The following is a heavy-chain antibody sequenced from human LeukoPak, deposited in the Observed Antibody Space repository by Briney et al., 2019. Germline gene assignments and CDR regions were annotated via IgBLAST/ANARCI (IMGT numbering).Heavy chain of an antibody. CDR2: IYTSGST. D-gene: IGHD6-13*01. CDR1: GGSISSGSYY. J-gene: IGHJ4*02. Sequence: PSETLSLTCTVSGGSISSGSYYWSWIRQPAGMGLEWIGRIYTSGSTNYNPSLKSRVTISVDTSKNQFSLKLSSVTAADTAVYYCAREGGSSSWYRGGSYYFDYWGQGTLVTVSS. CDR3: AREGGSSSWYRGGSYYFDY. V-gene: IGHV4-61*02.